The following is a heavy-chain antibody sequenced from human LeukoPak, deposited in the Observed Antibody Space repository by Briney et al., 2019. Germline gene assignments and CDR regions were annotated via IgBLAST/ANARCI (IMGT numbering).Heavy chain of an antibody. CDR1: GGSISSGGYY. V-gene: IGHV4-30-2*01. J-gene: IGHJ4*02. CDR2: IYHSGST. CDR3: VSAYCGGDCYHFLLAN. Sequence: SQTLSLTCTVSGGSISSGGYYWSWIRQPPGKGLEWIGYIYHSGSTYYNPSLKSRVTIPMDRSKNQFSLRLTSMTAADTAVYYCVSAYCGGDCYHFLLANWGQGILVTVSS. D-gene: IGHD2-21*02.